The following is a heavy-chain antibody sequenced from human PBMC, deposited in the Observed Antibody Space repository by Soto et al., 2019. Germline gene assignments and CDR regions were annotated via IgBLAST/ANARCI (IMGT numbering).Heavy chain of an antibody. D-gene: IGHD6-13*01. V-gene: IGHV1-2*02. Sequence: ASVKVSCKASGYTFTGYYMHWVRQAPGQGLAWMGWINPNSGGTNYAQKFQGRVTMTRDTSISTAYMELSRLRSDDTAVYYCATAFPESSSWARDDAFDIWGQGTMVT. J-gene: IGHJ3*02. CDR2: INPNSGGT. CDR1: GYTFTGYY. CDR3: ATAFPESSSWARDDAFDI.